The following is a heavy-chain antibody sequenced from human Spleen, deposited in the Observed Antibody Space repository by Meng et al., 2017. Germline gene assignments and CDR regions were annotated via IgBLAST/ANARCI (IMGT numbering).Heavy chain of an antibody. CDR1: GFTFSSYS. V-gene: IGHV4-38-2*02. CDR3: ATDQGLAGHGPFDY. D-gene: IGHD3/OR15-3a*01. CDR2: IYKSGYT. Sequence: ESLKISCAASGFTFSSYSMNWVRQAPGKGLEWIGSIYKSGYTYYNPSLKSRVTLSVDTSTNQFSLKLSSVTAADTAVYYCATDQGLAGHGPFDYWGRGTLVTVSS. J-gene: IGHJ4*02.